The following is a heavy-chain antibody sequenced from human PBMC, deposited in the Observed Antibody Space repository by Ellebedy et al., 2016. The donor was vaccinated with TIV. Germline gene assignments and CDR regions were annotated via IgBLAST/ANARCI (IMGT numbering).Heavy chain of an antibody. CDR3: ARPSYQLLSYYFDS. V-gene: IGHV3-33*01. Sequence: GESLKISCAASGFTFGRYGMHWVRQAPGKGLEWVAVIWFDGSKEFYADSVKGRFTISRDDSKNEVFLQMSSLRAEDTAVYYCARPSYQLLSYYFDSWGQGTLVTVSS. J-gene: IGHJ4*02. CDR1: GFTFGRYG. CDR2: IWFDGSKE. D-gene: IGHD2-2*01.